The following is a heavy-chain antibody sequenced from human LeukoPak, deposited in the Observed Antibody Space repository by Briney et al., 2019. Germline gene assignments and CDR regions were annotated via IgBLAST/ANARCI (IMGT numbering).Heavy chain of an antibody. V-gene: IGHV3-30*03. CDR2: ISYDGSNK. Sequence: GGSLRLSCAASGFTFSSYGMHWVRQAPGKGLEWVAVISYDGSNKYYGDSVKGRFTISRDNSKNTLYLQMNSLRAEDTAVYYCVTGGGNSVVYWGQGTLVTVSS. J-gene: IGHJ4*02. CDR1: GFTFSSYG. D-gene: IGHD4-23*01. CDR3: VTGGGNSVVY.